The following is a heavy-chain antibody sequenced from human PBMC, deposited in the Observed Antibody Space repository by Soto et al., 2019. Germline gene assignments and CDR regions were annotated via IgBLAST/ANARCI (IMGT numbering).Heavy chain of an antibody. CDR1: GFTFITYG. D-gene: IGHD3-10*01. Sequence: EVQLLESGGGLVQPGGSLRLSCAASGFTFITYGMTWVRQAPGKGLEYVPSITGSGAGTFYAESVKGRFTISRENSNNTLYLQMNSLRAEDTAIYYCARDAGPLNYWGQGTLVTVSS. CDR3: ARDAGPLNY. J-gene: IGHJ4*02. CDR2: ITGSGAGT. V-gene: IGHV3-23*01.